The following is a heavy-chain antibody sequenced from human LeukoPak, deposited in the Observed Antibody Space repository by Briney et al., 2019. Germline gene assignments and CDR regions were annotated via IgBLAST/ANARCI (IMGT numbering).Heavy chain of an antibody. CDR3: ARDLFIAAAGAFDY. V-gene: IGHV4-59*12. D-gene: IGHD6-13*01. J-gene: IGHJ4*02. CDR2: IYYSGST. Sequence: SSETLSLTCTVSGGSISSYYWSWIRQPPGKGLEWIGYIYYSGSTNYNPSLKSRVTISVDTSKNQFSLKLSSVTAADTAVYYCARDLFIAAAGAFDYWGQGTLVTVSS. CDR1: GGSISSYY.